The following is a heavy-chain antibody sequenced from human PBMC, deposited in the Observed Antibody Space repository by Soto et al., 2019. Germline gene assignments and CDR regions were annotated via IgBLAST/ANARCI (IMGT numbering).Heavy chain of an antibody. CDR3: ARMGLVHGMDV. CDR2: ISYDGSNK. J-gene: IGHJ6*02. Sequence: QVQVVESGGGVVQPGRSLRLSCAASGFTFSSYAMHWVRQAPGKGLEWVALISYDGSNKYYADSVKGRFAISRDNSKNTLYLQMNSLRAEDTAVYYCARMGLVHGMDVWGQGTTVTVSS. D-gene: IGHD3-16*01. CDR1: GFTFSSYA. V-gene: IGHV3-30*09.